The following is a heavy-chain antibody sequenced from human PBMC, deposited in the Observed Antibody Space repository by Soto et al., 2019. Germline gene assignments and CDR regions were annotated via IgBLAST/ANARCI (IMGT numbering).Heavy chain of an antibody. CDR2: IYHSGST. Sequence: PSETLSLTCAVSGGSISSSNWWSWVRQPPGKGLEWIGEIYHSGSTNYNPSLKSRVTISVDKSKNQFSLKLSSVTAADTAVYYCARAVRGSSSWYEWFDPWGQGTLVTVSS. D-gene: IGHD6-13*01. V-gene: IGHV4-4*02. CDR1: GGSISSSNW. CDR3: ARAVRGSSSWYEWFDP. J-gene: IGHJ5*02.